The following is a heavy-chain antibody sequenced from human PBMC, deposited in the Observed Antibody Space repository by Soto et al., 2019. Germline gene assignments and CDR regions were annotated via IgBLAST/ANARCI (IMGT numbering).Heavy chain of an antibody. Sequence: QVQLVQSGAEVKKPGSSVKVSCKASVGTFSSYAISWVRQAPGQGLEWMGGIIPIFGTASYAQKIQGRVTITADESTSTAYMELSSLRSEDTAVYYCASSIAARWDFDYWGQGTLVTVSS. CDR1: VGTFSSYA. CDR3: ASSIAARWDFDY. CDR2: IIPIFGTA. D-gene: IGHD6-6*01. V-gene: IGHV1-69*12. J-gene: IGHJ4*02.